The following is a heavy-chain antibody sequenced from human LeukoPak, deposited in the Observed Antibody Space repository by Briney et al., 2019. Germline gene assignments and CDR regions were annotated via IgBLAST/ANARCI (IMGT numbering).Heavy chain of an antibody. J-gene: IGHJ4*02. CDR2: IDPNSGGT. CDR3: ARGFGGSYPPFDY. D-gene: IGHD1-26*01. CDR1: GYTFTSYD. Sequence: ASVKVSCKASGYTFTSYDINWVRQATGQGLEWMGWIDPNSGGTKYAQKFQGRVTMTRDTSIRTAYMELSRLRSDDRAVYSCARGFGGSYPPFDYWGQGTLVTVSS. V-gene: IGHV1-2*02.